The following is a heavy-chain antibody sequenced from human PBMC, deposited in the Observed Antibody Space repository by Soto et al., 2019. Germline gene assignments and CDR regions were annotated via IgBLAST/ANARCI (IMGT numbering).Heavy chain of an antibody. CDR3: ARAGYGGNLNYYYYGMDV. CDR2: IWYDGSNK. Sequence: VGSLRLSCAASGFTFSSYGMHWVRQAPGKGLERVAVIWYDGSNKYYADSVKGRFTISRDNSKNTLYLQMNSLRAEDTAVYYCARAGYGGNLNYYYYGMDVWGQGTTVTVSS. CDR1: GFTFSSYG. D-gene: IGHD4-17*01. J-gene: IGHJ6*02. V-gene: IGHV3-33*01.